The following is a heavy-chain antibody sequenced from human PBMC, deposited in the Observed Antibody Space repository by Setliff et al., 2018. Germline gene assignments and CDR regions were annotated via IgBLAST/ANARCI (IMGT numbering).Heavy chain of an antibody. Sequence: GVLRLSCAVSGFTFDSYAMSWVRQAPGKGLEWVSGISASGGSTFFADSVKGRFTISRDNAKNSLYLQMNSLRAEDTAVYYCARGPYSSSWYALRPLEGLNDYWGQGTLVTVSS. CDR2: ISASGGST. D-gene: IGHD6-13*01. CDR3: ARGPYSSSWYALRPLEGLNDY. V-gene: IGHV3-23*01. J-gene: IGHJ4*02. CDR1: GFTFDSYA.